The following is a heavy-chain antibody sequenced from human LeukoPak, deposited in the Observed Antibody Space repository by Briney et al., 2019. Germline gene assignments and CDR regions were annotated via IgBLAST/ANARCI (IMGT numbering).Heavy chain of an antibody. CDR1: GGSIRSYY. D-gene: IGHD6-13*01. J-gene: IGHJ4*02. CDR2: IYTSGST. Sequence: SETLSLTCTVSGGSIRSYYWSWIRQPAGKGLEWIGRIYTSGSTNYNPSLKSRVTISVDKSKNQFSLKLSSVTAADTAVYYCARAQQLGPYYFDYWGQGTLVTVSS. CDR3: ARAQQLGPYYFDY. V-gene: IGHV4-4*07.